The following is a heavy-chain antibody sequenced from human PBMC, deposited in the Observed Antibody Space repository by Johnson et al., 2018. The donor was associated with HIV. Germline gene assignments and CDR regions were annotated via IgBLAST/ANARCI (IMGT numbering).Heavy chain of an antibody. J-gene: IGHJ3*02. V-gene: IGHV3-20*04. CDR3: ARDRDFGRAFDI. CDR2: INWNGGSK. D-gene: IGHD3-10*01. CDR1: GFTFDDYG. Sequence: EVQLVESGGGLVQPGGSLRLSCVASGFTFDDYGMSWVRQAPGKGLEWVSGINWNGGSKGYADSVKGRFTISRDNAKNSLYLQLNSLRAEDTALYYCARDRDFGRAFDIWGQGTMVTVSS.